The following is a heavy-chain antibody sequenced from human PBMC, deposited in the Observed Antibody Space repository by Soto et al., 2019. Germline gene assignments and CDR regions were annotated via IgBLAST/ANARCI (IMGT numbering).Heavy chain of an antibody. J-gene: IGHJ5*02. V-gene: IGHV1-18*01. Sequence: ASVKVSCKASGYTFTSYGISWVRQAPGQGLEWMGWISAYNGNTNYAQKLQGRVTMTTETSTSAAYMELRSLRSDDTAVYYCARVTDIVVVVAAKGVKGWFDPWGQGTLVTVSS. CDR2: ISAYNGNT. D-gene: IGHD2-15*01. CDR3: ARVTDIVVVVAAKGVKGWFDP. CDR1: GYTFTSYG.